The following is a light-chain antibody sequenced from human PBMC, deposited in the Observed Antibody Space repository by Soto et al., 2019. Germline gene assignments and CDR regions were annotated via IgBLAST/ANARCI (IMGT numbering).Light chain of an antibody. CDR1: QTVHSSF. CDR3: QHYGRSSWT. Sequence: DIDLTQSPATLSLSPGERVTLSCRASQTVHSSFVAWYQQKPGQAPRLLIYGASTRATGVPDRFSGSGSGTDFTLTISSLEPEDFAVYFCQHYGRSSWTFGQGTKLEIK. CDR2: GAS. V-gene: IGKV3-20*01. J-gene: IGKJ1*01.